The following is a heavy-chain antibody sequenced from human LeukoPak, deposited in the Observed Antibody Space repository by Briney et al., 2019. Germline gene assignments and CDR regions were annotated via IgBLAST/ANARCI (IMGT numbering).Heavy chain of an antibody. J-gene: IGHJ4*02. D-gene: IGHD6-6*01. Sequence: GGSLRLSCAASGFTFSSYSMNWVRQAPGKGLEWVSFISSSSSYIYYADSVKGRFTISRDNAKNSLYVRMNSLRAEDTAVYYCARDGEQLVPHFDYWGQGTLVTVSS. CDR1: GFTFSSYS. CDR2: ISSSSSYI. V-gene: IGHV3-21*01. CDR3: ARDGEQLVPHFDY.